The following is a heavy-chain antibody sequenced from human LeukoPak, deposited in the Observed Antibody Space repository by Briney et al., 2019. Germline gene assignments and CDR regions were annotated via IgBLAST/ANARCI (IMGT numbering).Heavy chain of an antibody. V-gene: IGHV3-23*01. J-gene: IGHJ4*02. CDR3: AKDDRREGDYGANDY. CDR1: GFTFRSYA. CDR2: ISGSGGST. D-gene: IGHD4-17*01. Sequence: GGSLRLSCAVSGFTFRSYAMSWVRQAPGKGLEWVSGISGSGGSTQSADSVKGRFTISRDNSKNTLHLQMNSLKTDDAAVYYCAKDDRREGDYGANDYWGQGTLVTVSS.